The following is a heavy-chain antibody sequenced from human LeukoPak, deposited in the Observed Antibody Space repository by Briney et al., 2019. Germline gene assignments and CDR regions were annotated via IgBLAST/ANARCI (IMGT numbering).Heavy chain of an antibody. CDR3: ARGMPNDAGDY. CDR2: ISSSSSTI. CDR1: GFTFSSYS. Sequence: GGSLRLSCAASGFTFSSYSMNWVRQAPGKGLEWVSYISSSSSTIYYADSVKGRFTISRDNAKNSLYLQMNSLRAEDTAVYYCARGMPNDAGDYWGQGTLVTVSS. J-gene: IGHJ4*02. D-gene: IGHD2-8*01. V-gene: IGHV3-48*04.